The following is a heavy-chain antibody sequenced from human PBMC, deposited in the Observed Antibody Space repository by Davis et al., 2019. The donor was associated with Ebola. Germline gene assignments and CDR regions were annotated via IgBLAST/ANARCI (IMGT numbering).Heavy chain of an antibody. CDR1: GFTFSSYT. CDR2: ISKSDSTK. Sequence: GGSLRLSCAASGFTFSSYTMNWVRQAPGKGLEWVSYISKSDSTKFYADSVKGRFTISRDNAKNSLYLQMNSLRDEDTAVYYCARDRDFWSGWTSAFDPWGQGTLVTVSS. CDR3: ARDRDFWSGWTSAFDP. V-gene: IGHV3-48*02. J-gene: IGHJ5*02. D-gene: IGHD3-3*01.